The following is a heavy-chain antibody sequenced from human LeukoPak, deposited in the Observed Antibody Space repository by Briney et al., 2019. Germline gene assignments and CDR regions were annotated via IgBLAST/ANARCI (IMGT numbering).Heavy chain of an antibody. J-gene: IGHJ3*02. Sequence: GGSLRLSCEASGFTFSDYWMSWVRQAPGKGLEWVSAISGSGGSTYYADSVKGRFTISRDNSKNTLYLQMNSLRAEDTAVYYCASRAFDSSGYQDDAFDIWGQGTMVTVSS. V-gene: IGHV3-23*01. CDR2: ISGSGGST. CDR1: GFTFSDYW. CDR3: ASRAFDSSGYQDDAFDI. D-gene: IGHD3-22*01.